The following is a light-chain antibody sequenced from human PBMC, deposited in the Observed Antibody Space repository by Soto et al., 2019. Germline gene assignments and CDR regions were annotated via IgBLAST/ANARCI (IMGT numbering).Light chain of an antibody. V-gene: IGKV3-15*01. CDR3: QQYNNWPPWT. CDR1: QSVSSN. J-gene: IGKJ1*01. CDR2: GVS. Sequence: EIVMTQSPATLSVSPGERATLSCRASQSVSSNLAWYQQKPGQAPRLLIYGVSTRATGVPARFSGSGSGTEFTLTISSLQSEDFAVYYCQQYNNWPPWTFGQGTMV.